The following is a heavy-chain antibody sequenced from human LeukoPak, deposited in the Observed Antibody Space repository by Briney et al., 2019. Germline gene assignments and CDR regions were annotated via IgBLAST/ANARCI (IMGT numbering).Heavy chain of an antibody. Sequence: GRSLRLSCAASGFTFSSFGMHWVRQAPGKGLEWVAVISYDGSNKYYADSVKGRFTTSRDNSKNTLYLQMNSLRAEDTAVYYCARDLLGGIDYWGQGTLVTVSS. J-gene: IGHJ4*02. CDR1: GFTFSSFG. CDR2: ISYDGSNK. V-gene: IGHV3-30*03. CDR3: ARDLLGGIDY. D-gene: IGHD3-16*01.